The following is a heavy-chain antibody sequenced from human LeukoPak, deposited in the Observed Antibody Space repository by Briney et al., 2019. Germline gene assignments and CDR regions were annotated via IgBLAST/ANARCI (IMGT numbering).Heavy chain of an antibody. D-gene: IGHD3-22*01. CDR2: IIPIFGTA. Sequence: ASVKVSCKASGGTFSSYAISLVRQAPGQGLEWMGGIIPIFGTANYAQKFQGRVTITADESTSTAYMELSSLRSEDTAVYYCARGWDSSGQIPFFYWGQGTLVTVSS. J-gene: IGHJ4*02. V-gene: IGHV1-69*13. CDR3: ARGWDSSGQIPFFY. CDR1: GGTFSSYA.